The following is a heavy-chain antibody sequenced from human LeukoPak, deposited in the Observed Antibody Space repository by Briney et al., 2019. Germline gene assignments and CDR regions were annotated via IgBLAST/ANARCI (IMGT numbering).Heavy chain of an antibody. J-gene: IGHJ4*02. Sequence: GGSLRLSCAASGFTFSSYGMHWVRQAPGKGLEWVALIWYDGSSKHYADSVRGRFTISRDNSKNTLYLQMNSLRAEDTAVYYCARNWNYAGDYWGQGTLVTVSS. D-gene: IGHD1-7*01. CDR3: ARNWNYAGDY. CDR2: IWYDGSSK. CDR1: GFTFSSYG. V-gene: IGHV3-33*01.